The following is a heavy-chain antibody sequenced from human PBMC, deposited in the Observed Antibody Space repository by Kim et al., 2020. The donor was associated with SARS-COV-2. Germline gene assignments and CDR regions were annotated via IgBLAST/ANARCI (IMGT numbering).Heavy chain of an antibody. V-gene: IGHV5-51*01. CDR3: ARHTPPLSGSGSTRAWFDP. Sequence: GESLKISCKGSGYSFTSYWIGWVRQMPGKGLEWMGIIYPGDSDTRYSPSFQGQVTISADKSISTAYLQWSSLKASDTAMYYCARHTPPLSGSGSTRAWFDPWGQGTLVTVSS. CDR1: GYSFTSYW. CDR2: IYPGDSDT. J-gene: IGHJ5*02. D-gene: IGHD3-10*01.